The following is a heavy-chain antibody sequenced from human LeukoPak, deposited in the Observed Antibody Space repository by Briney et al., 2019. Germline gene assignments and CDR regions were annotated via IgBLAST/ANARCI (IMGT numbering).Heavy chain of an antibody. D-gene: IGHD6-13*01. CDR1: GYTFTGYY. J-gene: IGHJ5*02. CDR2: INPNSGGT. Sequence: ASVKVSCKASGYTFTGYYMNWVRQAPGQGLEWMGWINPNSGGTNYAQKFQGRVTMTRDTSISTAYMELSRLRSDDTAVYYCARAPRGEQQLVSREESVYWFDPWGQGTLVTVSS. V-gene: IGHV1-2*02. CDR3: ARAPRGEQQLVSREESVYWFDP.